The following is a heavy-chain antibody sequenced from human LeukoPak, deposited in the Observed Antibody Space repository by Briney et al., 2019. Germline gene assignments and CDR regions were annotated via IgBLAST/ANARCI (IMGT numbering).Heavy chain of an antibody. D-gene: IGHD1-26*01. V-gene: IGHV4-39*01. CDR1: GGSISSSSYY. CDR2: IYYSGST. J-gene: IGHJ4*02. CDR3: ARHNMRGSYYPIDY. Sequence: PSETLSLTCTVSGGSISSSSYYWGCIRQPPGKGLEWIGSIYYSGSTYYNPSLKSRVTISVDTSKNPFSLKLSSVTAADTAVYYCARHNMRGSYYPIDYWGQGTLVTVSS.